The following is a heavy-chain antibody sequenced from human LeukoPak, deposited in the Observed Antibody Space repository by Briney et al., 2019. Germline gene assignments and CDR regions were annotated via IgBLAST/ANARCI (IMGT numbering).Heavy chain of an antibody. CDR2: ISTSGNTI. D-gene: IGHD2-15*01. CDR3: ARKGLPDY. Sequence: GGSRRLSCAASGFRLSNYNMNWVRQTPGKGLEWISYISTSGNTIYYTDSVKGRFTVSRDNAKNAMYLQMNNLRDEDTAVYYCARKGLPDYWGQGTLVTVSS. V-gene: IGHV3-48*02. CDR1: GFRLSNYN. J-gene: IGHJ4*02.